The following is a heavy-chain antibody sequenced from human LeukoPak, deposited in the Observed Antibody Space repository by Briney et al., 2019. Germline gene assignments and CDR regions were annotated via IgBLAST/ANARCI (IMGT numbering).Heavy chain of an antibody. CDR3: AREADNYYDSSGYFYYFDH. J-gene: IGHJ4*02. D-gene: IGHD3-22*01. Sequence: SETLSLTCTVSGGSISSYYWSWIRQPPGKGLEWIGYIYYSGSTNYNPSLKSRVTISVDTSKNQFSLKLSSVTAADTAVYYCAREADNYYDSSGYFYYFDHWGQGTLVTVSS. V-gene: IGHV4-59*01. CDR1: GGSISSYY. CDR2: IYYSGST.